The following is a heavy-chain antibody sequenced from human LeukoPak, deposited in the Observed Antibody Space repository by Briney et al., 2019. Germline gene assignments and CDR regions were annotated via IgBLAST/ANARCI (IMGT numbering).Heavy chain of an antibody. J-gene: IGHJ3*02. CDR1: GGSISSSSYY. V-gene: IGHV4-39*07. Sequence: SETLSLTCTVSGGSISSSSYYWGWIRQPPGKGLEWIGSIYYSGSTYYNPSLKSRVTISVDTSKNQFSLKLSSVTAADTAVYYCARDNSSGWFLAGAFDIWGQGTMVTVSS. CDR3: ARDNSSGWFLAGAFDI. CDR2: IYYSGST. D-gene: IGHD6-19*01.